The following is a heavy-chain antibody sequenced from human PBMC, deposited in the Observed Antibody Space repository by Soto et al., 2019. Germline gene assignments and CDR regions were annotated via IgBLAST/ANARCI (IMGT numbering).Heavy chain of an antibody. Sequence: AGGSLRLSCAASGFTFSSYAMHWVRQARGKGLEWVAVISYDGSNKYYADSVKGRFTISRDNSKNTLYLQMNSLRAEDTAVYYCARADGSGKVYYFNYWGHGTLVTASS. CDR2: ISYDGSNK. V-gene: IGHV3-30-3*01. J-gene: IGHJ4*01. CDR1: GFTFSSYA. D-gene: IGHD3-10*01. CDR3: ARADGSGKVYYFNY.